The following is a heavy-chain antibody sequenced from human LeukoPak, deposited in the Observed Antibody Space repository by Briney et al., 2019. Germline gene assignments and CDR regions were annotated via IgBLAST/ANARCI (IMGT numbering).Heavy chain of an antibody. D-gene: IGHD3-22*01. CDR3: ARSPRNSSGYWYADY. V-gene: IGHV5-51*01. CDR1: EYKLTIPG. J-gene: IGHJ4*02. Sequence: GESLKISVKPSEYKLTIPGIGWFRQMPGKGLKWMGIIYPGDSDTRYSPSFQGQVTFSADKSLNTAYLQWSSLEASDTAMYYCARSPRNSSGYWYADYWGQGTQVTVSS. CDR2: IYPGDSDT.